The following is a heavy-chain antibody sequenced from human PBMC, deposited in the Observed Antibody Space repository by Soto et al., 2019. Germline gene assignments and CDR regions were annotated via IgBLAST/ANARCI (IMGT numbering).Heavy chain of an antibody. J-gene: IGHJ4*02. CDR3: AYWYTNSWSNFAY. Sequence: SETLSLTCSVSGGSVSSDGYYWTWIRQPPGKGLEWIGYIFYSGSTNYNPSLKSRVTISVDTSKNQLSLNLRSVTAADTAVYYCAYWYTNSWSNFAYWAQGPPVTVSS. V-gene: IGHV4-61*08. CDR1: GGSVSSDGYY. CDR2: IFYSGST. D-gene: IGHD6-13*01.